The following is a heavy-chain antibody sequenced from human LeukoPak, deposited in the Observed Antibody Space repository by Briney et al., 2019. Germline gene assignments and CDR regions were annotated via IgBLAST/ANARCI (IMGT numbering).Heavy chain of an antibody. CDR1: GGSISSSSYY. D-gene: IGHD6-13*01. J-gene: IGHJ3*02. CDR3: ARGPGYSSTTDAFEI. V-gene: IGHV4-39*07. CDR2: IYYTGNT. Sequence: RTSETLSLTCTVSGGSISSSSYYWGWIRQPPGKGLEWIGSIYYTGNTYYNPSLKSRVTIAVHTSKNQCSLTLSSVTAADTAVYYCARGPGYSSTTDAFEIWRQGTMVTVSS.